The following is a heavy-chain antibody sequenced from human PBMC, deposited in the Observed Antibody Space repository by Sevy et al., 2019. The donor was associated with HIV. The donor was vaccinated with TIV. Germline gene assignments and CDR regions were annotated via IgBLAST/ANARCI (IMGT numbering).Heavy chain of an antibody. CDR1: GGSITSLY. J-gene: IGHJ4*02. CDR3: AGENAWGRGYS. V-gene: IGHV4-59*08. CDR2: IYYNGHI. Sequence: SETLSLTCTVSGGSITSLYWNWIRQPPGKGLEWIANIYYNGHINYNPYLKSRVTLSTNTSKNQFSLRLSSVTAADTAMYYCAGENAWGRGYSWGQGTLVTVSS. D-gene: IGHD1-26*01.